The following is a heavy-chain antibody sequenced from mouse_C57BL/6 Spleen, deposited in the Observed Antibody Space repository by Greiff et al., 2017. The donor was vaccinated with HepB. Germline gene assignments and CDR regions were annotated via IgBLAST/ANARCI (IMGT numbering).Heavy chain of an antibody. J-gene: IGHJ2*01. V-gene: IGHV1-69*01. CDR1: GYTFTSYW. CDR3: ARSYSHYFDY. Sequence: QVQLQQPGAELVMPGASVKLSCKASGYTFTSYWMHWVKQRPGQGLEWIGEIDPSDSYTNYNQKFKGKSTLTVDKSSSTAYMQLSSLTSEDSAVYYCARSYSHYFDYWGQGTTLTVSS. CDR2: IDPSDSYT.